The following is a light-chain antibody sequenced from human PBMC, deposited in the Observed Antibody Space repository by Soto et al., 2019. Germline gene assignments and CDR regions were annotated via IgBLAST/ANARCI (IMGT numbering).Light chain of an antibody. V-gene: IGKV3-20*01. CDR3: QQYGSSPGWT. CDR2: GAS. CDR1: QRISSN. Sequence: IWMTQSPDTVSVSPREKASLCCRVSQRISSNLAWYQQKPGQAPRLLIYGASSRATGIPDRFSGSGFGTDFTLTISRLEPEDFAVYYCQQYGSSPGWTFAQGTKVDIK. J-gene: IGKJ1*01.